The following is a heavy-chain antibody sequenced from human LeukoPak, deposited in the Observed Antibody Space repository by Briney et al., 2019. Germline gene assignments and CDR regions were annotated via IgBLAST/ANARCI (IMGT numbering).Heavy chain of an antibody. V-gene: IGHV4-34*01. CDR3: ARAAGIAVALKGWFDP. CDR2: ISHSGST. J-gene: IGHJ5*02. D-gene: IGHD6-19*01. Sequence: SETLSLTCAVYGGSFSGYYWSWIRQPPGKGLEWIGEISHSGSTNYNPSLKSRVTISVDTSKNQFSLKLSSVTAADTAVYYCARAAGIAVALKGWFDPWGQGTLVTVSS. CDR1: GGSFSGYY.